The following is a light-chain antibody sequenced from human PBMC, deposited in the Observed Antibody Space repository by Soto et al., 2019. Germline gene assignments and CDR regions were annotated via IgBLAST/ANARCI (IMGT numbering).Light chain of an antibody. V-gene: IGLV2-23*01. CDR1: RGDVGNYNL. Sequence: QSVLTQPASVSGSPGQSITISCTGTRGDVGNYNLVSWYQQHPGKAPKLMIYEGTRRPSGVSSRFSGSKSGNTASLTISGLQAEDEADYFCCSYAGDSTYVFGTGTKLTVL. CDR3: CSYAGDSTYV. CDR2: EGT. J-gene: IGLJ1*01.